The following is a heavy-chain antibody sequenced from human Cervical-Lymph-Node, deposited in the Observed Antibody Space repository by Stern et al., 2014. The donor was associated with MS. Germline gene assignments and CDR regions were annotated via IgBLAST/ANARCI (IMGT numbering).Heavy chain of an antibody. V-gene: IGHV3-23*04. Sequence: EVQLVESGGGLVQPGGSLRLSCAVSGFTFNMYAVSWVRQAPGKGLEWVLSISGSGDSIYYADTVKSRFTISKDNSKNTVFLQMNSLRAEDTAIYYCAKGLTATTGRRDAFDIWGQGTRVTVSS. D-gene: IGHD1-14*01. CDR3: AKGLTATTGRRDAFDI. CDR1: GFTFNMYA. J-gene: IGHJ3*02. CDR2: ISGSGDSI.